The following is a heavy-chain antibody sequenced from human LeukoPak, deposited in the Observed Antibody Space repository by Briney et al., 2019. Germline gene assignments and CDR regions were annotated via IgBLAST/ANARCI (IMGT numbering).Heavy chain of an antibody. J-gene: IGHJ4*02. CDR3: AGPPHYGDLSY. V-gene: IGHV3-21*04. Sequence: GGSLRLSCAASGFTFSSYGMHWVRQAPGKGLEWVSNINHGSTGISYADSVKGRFTISRDNAKNTLYLQMTSLRVEDTAVYYCAGPPHYGDLSYWGQGSLVSVSS. CDR1: GFTFSSYG. CDR2: INHGSTGI. D-gene: IGHD4-17*01.